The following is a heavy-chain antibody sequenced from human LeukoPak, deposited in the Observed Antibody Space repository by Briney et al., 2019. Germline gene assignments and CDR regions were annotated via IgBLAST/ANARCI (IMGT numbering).Heavy chain of an antibody. Sequence: PSETLSLTCIVSGGSISSSGYYWGRIRQPPGTGLEWIRNIYYSGSTYYNPSLKSRVTMSIDTSKNQFSLKLSSVTAADTAVYYCARDYGSGSYNSPFDFWGQGTLVTVSS. CDR2: IYYSGST. V-gene: IGHV4-39*07. CDR3: ARDYGSGSYNSPFDF. J-gene: IGHJ4*02. CDR1: GGSISSSGYY. D-gene: IGHD3-10*01.